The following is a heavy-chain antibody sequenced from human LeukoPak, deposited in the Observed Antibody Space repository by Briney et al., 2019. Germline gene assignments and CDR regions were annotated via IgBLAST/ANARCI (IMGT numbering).Heavy chain of an antibody. V-gene: IGHV1-46*01. CDR2: INPSGGST. D-gene: IGHD3-22*01. CDR3: ARDWVDSSGYYSDFDY. J-gene: IGHJ4*02. Sequence: ASVKVSCKASGYTFTGYYMHWVRQAPGQGLEWMGIINPSGGSTSYAQKFQGRVTMTRDTSTSTVYMELSSLRSEDTAVYYCARDWVDSSGYYSDFDYWGQGTLVTVSS. CDR1: GYTFTGYY.